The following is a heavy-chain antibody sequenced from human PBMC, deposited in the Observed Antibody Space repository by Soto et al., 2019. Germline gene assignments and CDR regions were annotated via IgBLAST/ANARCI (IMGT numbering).Heavy chain of an antibody. Sequence: QVQLQQWGAGLLKPSETLSLTCAVYGGSFSGYYWSWIRQPPGKGLEWIGEINHRGSANYNPSLKSRVTISVDTSKIQFSLKLSSVTAADTAVYYCARHNAAPFDYWDQGTLVTVSP. J-gene: IGHJ4*02. CDR2: INHRGSA. D-gene: IGHD2-2*01. V-gene: IGHV4-34*01. CDR3: ARHNAAPFDY. CDR1: GGSFSGYY.